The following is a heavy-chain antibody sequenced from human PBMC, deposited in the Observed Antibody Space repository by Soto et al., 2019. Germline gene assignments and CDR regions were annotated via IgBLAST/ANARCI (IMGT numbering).Heavy chain of an antibody. Sequence: PGESLKISCKGSGYSFTSYWIGWVRQMPVKGLEWMGIIYPGDSDTRYSPSFQGQVTISADKSISTAYLQWSSLKASDTAMYYCALDPQWLSGHGSVAGLNDDYWGQGTLVTVSS. J-gene: IGHJ4*02. V-gene: IGHV5-51*01. CDR1: GYSFTSYW. D-gene: IGHD6-19*01. CDR2: IYPGDSDT. CDR3: ALDPQWLSGHGSVAGLNDDY.